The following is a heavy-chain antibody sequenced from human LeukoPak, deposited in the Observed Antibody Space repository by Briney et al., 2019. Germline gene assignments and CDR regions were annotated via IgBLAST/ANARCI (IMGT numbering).Heavy chain of an antibody. Sequence: GGSLRLSCAASGFNVTNFAMHWVRQAPGKGLEWVAFIRYDGSNKYYADSVKGRFTISRDNSKNTLYLQMNSLRAEDTAVYYCAKDYSKTSYYGSGTYYRPNWFDPWGQGTLVTVSS. D-gene: IGHD3-10*01. J-gene: IGHJ5*02. V-gene: IGHV3-30*02. CDR3: AKDYSKTSYYGSGTYYRPNWFDP. CDR2: IRYDGSNK. CDR1: GFNVTNFA.